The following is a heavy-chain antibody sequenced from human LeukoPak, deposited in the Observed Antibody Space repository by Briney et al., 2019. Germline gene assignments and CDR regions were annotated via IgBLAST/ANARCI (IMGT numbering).Heavy chain of an antibody. CDR3: ARVGYSYGYEADGY. V-gene: IGHV1-69*06. CDR2: IIPIFGTA. J-gene: IGHJ4*02. D-gene: IGHD5-18*01. CDR1: GGTFSSYA. Sequence: ASVKVSCKASGGTFSSYAISWVRQAPGQGLEWMGGIIPIFGTANYAQKFQGRVTITADKSTSTAYMELSSLRSEDTAVYYCARVGYSYGYEADGYWGQGTLVTVSS.